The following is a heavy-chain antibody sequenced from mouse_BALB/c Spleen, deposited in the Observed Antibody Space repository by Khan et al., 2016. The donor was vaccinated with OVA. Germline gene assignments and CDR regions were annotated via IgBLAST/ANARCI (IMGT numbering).Heavy chain of an antibody. D-gene: IGHD2-10*01. CDR1: GFAFISYD. J-gene: IGHJ3*01. V-gene: IGHV5-9*02. CDR2: ISSGGSYS. CDR3: ARPSYYCSPWFTY. Sequence: EVELVESGGGLVKPGGSLKLSCAASGFAFISYDMSWVRQTPEKRLEWVATISSGGSYSYYPDSVKGRFTISRDIDRKTLYLQMSSLRSEDTAFYYCARPSYYCSPWFTYWGQGTLVTVSA.